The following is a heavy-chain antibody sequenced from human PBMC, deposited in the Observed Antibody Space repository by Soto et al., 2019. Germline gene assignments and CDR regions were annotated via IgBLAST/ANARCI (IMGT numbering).Heavy chain of an antibody. D-gene: IGHD3-16*01. Sequence: QVQLVQSGAEVQKPGASVKVSCKSSGYTFTGYYIHWVRQAPGQGLEWMGWINPNSGGTIYAQQFRGWVTMTRDTSLSTAYMELTSLGSDAAAVYYCARDRPLGGGTSDAMDVWGQGTTVTVSS. CDR2: INPNSGGT. CDR1: GYTFTGYY. V-gene: IGHV1-2*04. CDR3: ARDRPLGGGTSDAMDV. J-gene: IGHJ6*02.